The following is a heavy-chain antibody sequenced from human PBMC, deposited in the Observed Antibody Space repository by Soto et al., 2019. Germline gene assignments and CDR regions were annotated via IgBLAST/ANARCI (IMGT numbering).Heavy chain of an antibody. V-gene: IGHV3-53*01. D-gene: IGHD2-15*01. J-gene: IGHJ6*02. CDR1: GFSLRSFD. CDR3: ARDPGGDYYYGMDV. CDR2: IYSGGST. Sequence: GGSLILSCGTSGFSLRSFDVSWVRQAPGKGLEWVSVIYSGGSTYYADSVKGRFTISRDNSKNTLYLQMNSLRAEDTAVYYCARDPGGDYYYGMDVWGQGTTVTVSS.